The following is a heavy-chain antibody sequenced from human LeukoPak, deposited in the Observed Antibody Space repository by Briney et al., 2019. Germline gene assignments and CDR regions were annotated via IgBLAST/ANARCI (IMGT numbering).Heavy chain of an antibody. D-gene: IGHD2-2*01. CDR2: IGGSGGST. V-gene: IGHV3-23*01. Sequence: PGGSLRLSSVDSGFTILNYTTSSVRQAPGKGLEWVSPIGGSGGSTYYADSVEGRFTISRDNSKNTLYLHMILLRAEDMALYYCAKRGVNCSSASCYWCFDYWGQGTLVTVSS. J-gene: IGHJ4*02. CDR3: AKRGVNCSSASCYWCFDY. CDR1: GFTILNYT.